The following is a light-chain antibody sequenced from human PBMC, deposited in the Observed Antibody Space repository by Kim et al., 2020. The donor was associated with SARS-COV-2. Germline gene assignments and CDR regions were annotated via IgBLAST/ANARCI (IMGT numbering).Light chain of an antibody. V-gene: IGLV3-19*01. Sequence: ALGQTGSFTCQGDSLRTYYAGWYQQKPGQAPVLVIYGKNNRPSGIPDRFSGSSSGDTASLTITGAQAEDEADYYCNSRESSGNLYVFGTGTKVTVL. CDR2: GKN. J-gene: IGLJ1*01. CDR3: NSRESSGNLYV. CDR1: SLRTYY.